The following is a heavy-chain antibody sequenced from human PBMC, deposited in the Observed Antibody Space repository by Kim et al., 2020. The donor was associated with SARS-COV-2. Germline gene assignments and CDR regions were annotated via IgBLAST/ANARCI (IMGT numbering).Heavy chain of an antibody. J-gene: IGHJ6*02. CDR2: IWYDGSNK. V-gene: IGHV3-33*06. CDR3: AKGGGTYYYGSGSYLGPLGMDV. D-gene: IGHD3-10*01. Sequence: GGSLRLSCAASGFTFSSYGMHWVRQAPGKGLEWVAVIWYDGSNKYYADSVKGRFTISRDISKNTLYLQMNSLRAEDTAVYYCAKGGGTYYYGSGSYLGPLGMDVWGQGTTVTVSS. CDR1: GFTFSSYG.